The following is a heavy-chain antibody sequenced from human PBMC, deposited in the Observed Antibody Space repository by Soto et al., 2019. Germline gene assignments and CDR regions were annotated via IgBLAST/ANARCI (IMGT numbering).Heavy chain of an antibody. V-gene: IGHV3-23*01. Sequence: VQLLESGGGLIQPGGSLRLSCAASGFTFSHYAMTWVRQAPGKGLEWVSAVSHDDTNTYYADSVKGRFTISRDNSKNTLFPQMNSLTAEDTAVYYCAKEPLLSGWYYFDSWGQGTLVTVSS. CDR3: AKEPLLSGWYYFDS. CDR1: GFTFSHYA. D-gene: IGHD6-19*01. J-gene: IGHJ4*02. CDR2: VSHDDTNT.